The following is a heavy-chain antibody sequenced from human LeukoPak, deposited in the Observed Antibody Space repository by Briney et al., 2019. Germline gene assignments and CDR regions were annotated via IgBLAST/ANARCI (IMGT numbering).Heavy chain of an antibody. CDR2: IYPGDSDT. CDR3: ARRSHFFDSSAYYYR. D-gene: IGHD3-22*01. CDR1: GYGFTSDW. Sequence: GESLKISCKVYGYGFTSDWIGWVGQMPGKGLEWMGIIYPGDSDTRYSPSFQGQVTISADKSISTAYLQWSSLKASETAMYYCARRSHFFDSSAYYYRWGQGTLVTVSS. V-gene: IGHV5-51*01. J-gene: IGHJ5*02.